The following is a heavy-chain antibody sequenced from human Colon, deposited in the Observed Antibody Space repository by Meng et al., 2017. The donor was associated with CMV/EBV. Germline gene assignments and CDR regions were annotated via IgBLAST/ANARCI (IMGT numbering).Heavy chain of an antibody. J-gene: IGHJ6*02. D-gene: IGHD6-19*01. Sequence: GGSLRLSCAASGFTFSSYEMNWVRQAPGKGLEWVSYISSSGSTIYYADSVRGRFTISRDNANNSLFLEMKSLRAEDTAVYYCAKVYSSGWDDGMDVWGQGTTVTVSS. V-gene: IGHV3-48*03. CDR3: AKVYSSGWDDGMDV. CDR2: ISSSGSTI. CDR1: GFTFSSYE.